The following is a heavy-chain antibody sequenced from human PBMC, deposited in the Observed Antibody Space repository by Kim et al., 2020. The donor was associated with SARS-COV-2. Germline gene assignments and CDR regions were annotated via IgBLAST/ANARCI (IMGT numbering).Heavy chain of an antibody. CDR3: ARVVLRHYFDY. CDR2: T. D-gene: IGHD3-10*01. V-gene: IGHV4-59*01. Sequence: TNYNPSLKSRVTISVDTAKNQFSLKLSSVTAADTAVYYCARVVLRHYFDYWGQGTLVTVSS. J-gene: IGHJ4*02.